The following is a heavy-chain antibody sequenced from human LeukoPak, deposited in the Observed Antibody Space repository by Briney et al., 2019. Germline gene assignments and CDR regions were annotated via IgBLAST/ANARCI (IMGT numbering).Heavy chain of an antibody. CDR1: GASISSNY. Sequence: SETLSLSCTVSGASISSNYWSWIRQPPGKGLEWLGYIYCSGSTNYNPSLKSRVTISVDTSKNRFSLKLSSVTAADTAVYYCARDSLLVRGGNWFDPWGQGTLVTVSS. CDR3: ARDSLLVRGGNWFDP. J-gene: IGHJ5*02. V-gene: IGHV4-59*01. CDR2: IYCSGST. D-gene: IGHD3-10*01.